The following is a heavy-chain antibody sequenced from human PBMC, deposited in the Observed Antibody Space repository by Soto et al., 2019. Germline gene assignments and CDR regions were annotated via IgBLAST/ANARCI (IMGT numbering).Heavy chain of an antibody. CDR1: GYTFTSYA. J-gene: IGHJ5*02. CDR3: ARDRTLLRYFDRGGVWFDP. D-gene: IGHD3-9*01. V-gene: IGHV1-3*01. Sequence: ASVKVSCKASGYTFTSYAMHWVRQAPGQRLEWMGWINAGNGNTKYSQKFQGRVTITRDTSASTAYMELSSLRSEDTAVYYCARDRTLLRYFDRGGVWFDPWGQGTLVTVSS. CDR2: INAGNGNT.